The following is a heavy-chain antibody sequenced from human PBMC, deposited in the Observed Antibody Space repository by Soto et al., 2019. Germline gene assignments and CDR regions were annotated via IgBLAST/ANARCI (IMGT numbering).Heavy chain of an antibody. J-gene: IGHJ4*02. Sequence: ASVKVCGKAFCYTFTSYYMHWVRQAPGQGLEWMGIINPSGGSTSYAQKFQGRVTMTRDTSTSTVYMELSSLRSEDTAVYYCARVGREQWLYRDDYWGQGTLVTVS. V-gene: IGHV1-46*01. CDR1: CYTFTSYY. D-gene: IGHD6-19*01. CDR2: INPSGGST. CDR3: ARVGREQWLYRDDY.